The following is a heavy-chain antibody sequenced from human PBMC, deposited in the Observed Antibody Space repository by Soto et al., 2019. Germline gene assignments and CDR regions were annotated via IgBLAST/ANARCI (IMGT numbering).Heavy chain of an antibody. CDR3: ARDPPHGGTSSWDADS. CDR1: GFIFTTNS. J-gene: IGHJ4*02. Sequence: GGSLRLSCEAPGFIFTTNSMNWVRQVPGKGLQWLSSISSSGTFKSYGDSVKGRFTISRDNAKNSLFLQMNNLSGEDTGLYYCARDPPHGGTSSWDADSWGPGTLVTVSS. D-gene: IGHD2-15*01. CDR2: ISSSGTFK. V-gene: IGHV3-21*01.